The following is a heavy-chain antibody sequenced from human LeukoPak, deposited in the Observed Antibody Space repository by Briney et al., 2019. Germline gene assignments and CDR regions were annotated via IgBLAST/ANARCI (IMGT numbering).Heavy chain of an antibody. CDR2: IYYSGST. Sequence: SETLSLTFTVSGGSISSSSYYWGWIRQPPGKGLEWIGSIYYSGSTYYNPSLKSRVTISVDTSKNQFSLKLSSVTAADTAVYYCASTVGSYYDGRDYWGQGTLVTVSS. CDR1: GGSISSSSYY. J-gene: IGHJ4*02. V-gene: IGHV4-39*01. D-gene: IGHD1-26*01. CDR3: ASTVGSYYDGRDY.